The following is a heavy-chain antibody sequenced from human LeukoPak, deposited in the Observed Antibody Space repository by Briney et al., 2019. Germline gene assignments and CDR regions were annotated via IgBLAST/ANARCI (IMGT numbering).Heavy chain of an antibody. CDR1: GFTFDDYG. D-gene: IGHD3-3*01. V-gene: IGHV3-20*04. CDR3: ARVGAAVWSGYYTDYYYYYYMDV. J-gene: IGHJ6*03. Sequence: GASLRLSCAASGFTFDDYGMSWVRQAPGKGLEWVSGINWNGGGTGYADSVKGRFTISRDNAKNSLYLQMNSLRAEDTALYYCARVGAAVWSGYYTDYYYYYYMDVWGKGTTVTVSS. CDR2: INWNGGGT.